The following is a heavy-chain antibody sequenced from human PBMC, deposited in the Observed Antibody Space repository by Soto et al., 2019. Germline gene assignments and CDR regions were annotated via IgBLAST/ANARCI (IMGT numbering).Heavy chain of an antibody. D-gene: IGHD3-22*01. V-gene: IGHV4-30-2*01. CDR1: GGSISSGGYS. J-gene: IGHJ4*02. CDR2: IYHSGST. Sequence: SETLSLTCAVSGGSISSGGYSWSWIRQPPGKGLEWIGYIYHSGSTYYNPSLKSRVTISVDRSKNQFSLKLSSVTAADTAVYYCMLGSGSKAFDYWGQGTLVTVSS. CDR3: MLGSGSKAFDY.